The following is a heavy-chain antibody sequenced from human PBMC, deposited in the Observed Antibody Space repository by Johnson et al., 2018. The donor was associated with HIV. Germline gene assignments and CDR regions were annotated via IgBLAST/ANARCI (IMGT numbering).Heavy chain of an antibody. J-gene: IGHJ3*02. CDR3: TTGSFFDI. V-gene: IGHV3-9*01. Sequence: EVHLVESGGGLVQPGRSLRLSCAASGFTFDDYAMHWVRQAPGKGLEWVSGISWNSGSIGYADSVKGRFTISRDDSKNTLYLQMNSLKTEDTAVYYCTTGSFFDIWGQGTMVTVSS. CDR1: GFTFDDYA. CDR2: ISWNSGSI.